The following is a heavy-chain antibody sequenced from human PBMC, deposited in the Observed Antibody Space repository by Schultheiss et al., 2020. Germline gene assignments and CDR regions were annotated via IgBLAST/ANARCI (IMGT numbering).Heavy chain of an antibody. CDR2: ISSSSSYI. CDR1: GFTFSSYS. Sequence: GGSLRLSCAASGFTFSSYSMNWVRQAPGKGLEWVSSISSSSSYIYYADSVKGRFTISRDNAKNSLYLQMNCLRAEDTAVYYCAREMWTYCGGDCSAAADYWGQGTLVTVSS. J-gene: IGHJ4*02. D-gene: IGHD2-21*02. CDR3: AREMWTYCGGDCSAAADY. V-gene: IGHV3-21*01.